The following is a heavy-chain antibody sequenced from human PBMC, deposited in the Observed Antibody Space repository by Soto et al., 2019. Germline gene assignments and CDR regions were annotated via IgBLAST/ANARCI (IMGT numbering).Heavy chain of an antibody. CDR1: GGSFSGYY. Sequence: SETLSLTCAVYGGSFSGYYWSWIRQPPGKGLEWIGEINHSGSTNYNPSLKSRVTISVDTSKNQFSLKLSSVTAADTAVYYCARYYDFWSGRPVYNWFDPWGQGTLVTVSS. V-gene: IGHV4-34*01. CDR3: ARYYDFWSGRPVYNWFDP. CDR2: INHSGST. J-gene: IGHJ5*02. D-gene: IGHD3-3*01.